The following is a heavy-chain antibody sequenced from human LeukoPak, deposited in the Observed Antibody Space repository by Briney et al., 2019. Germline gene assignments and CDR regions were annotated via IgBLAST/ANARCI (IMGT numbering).Heavy chain of an antibody. CDR2: ISSSGSTI. Sequence: GGSLTLSCAASGFTFSNEMNWVRQAPGKGLEWVSYISSSGSTIYYSDSVKGRFTISRDNAKSSLYLQMNGLRAEDTAVYYCARGDCSGGSCYLSLTTIDYWGQGTLVTVSS. CDR1: GFTFSNE. CDR3: ARGDCSGGSCYLSLTTIDY. V-gene: IGHV3-48*03. J-gene: IGHJ4*02. D-gene: IGHD2-15*01.